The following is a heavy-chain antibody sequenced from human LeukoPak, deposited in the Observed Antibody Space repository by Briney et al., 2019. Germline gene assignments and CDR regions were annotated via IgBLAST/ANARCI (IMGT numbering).Heavy chain of an antibody. CDR1: GFTFSSYG. CDR2: ISYDGSNK. J-gene: IGHJ4*02. V-gene: IGHV3-30*18. D-gene: IGHD3-10*01. CDR3: AKSRGSGLFDY. Sequence: GGSLRLSYAASGFTFSSYGMHWVRQAPGKGLEWVAVISYDGSNKYYADSVKGRFTISRDNSKNTLYLQMNSLRAEDTAVYYCAKSRGSGLFDYWGQGTLVTVAS.